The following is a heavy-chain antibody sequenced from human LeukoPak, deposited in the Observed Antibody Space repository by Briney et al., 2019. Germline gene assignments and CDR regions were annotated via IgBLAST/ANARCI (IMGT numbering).Heavy chain of an antibody. V-gene: IGHV3-21*01. CDR2: ISSSSSYI. CDR3: ARDALTIFGVVIV. Sequence: GGSLRLSYAASGFTFSSYSMNWVRQAPGKGLEWVSSISSSSSYIYYADSVKGRFTISRDNAKNSLYLQMNSLRAEDTAVYYCARDALTIFGVVIVWGQGTLVTVSS. CDR1: GFTFSSYS. J-gene: IGHJ4*02. D-gene: IGHD3-3*01.